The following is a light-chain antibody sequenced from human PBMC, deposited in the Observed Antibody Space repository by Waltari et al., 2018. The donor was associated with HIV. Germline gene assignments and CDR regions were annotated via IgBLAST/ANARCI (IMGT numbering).Light chain of an antibody. CDR3: SSYTSSSTLVV. CDR1: SRDVGGCNL. Sequence: QSALTHPPSPSASPRHWIPISSPGTSRDVGGCNLASCYQQHPGKAPKLMIYDVSNRPSGVSNRFSGSKSGNTASLTISGLQAEDEADYYCSSYTSSSTLVVFGGGTKLTVL. J-gene: IGLJ2*01. V-gene: IGLV2-14*03. CDR2: DVS.